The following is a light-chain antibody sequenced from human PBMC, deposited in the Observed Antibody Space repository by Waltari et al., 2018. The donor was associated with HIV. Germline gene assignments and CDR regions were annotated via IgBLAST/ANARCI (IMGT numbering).Light chain of an antibody. J-gene: IGKJ4*01. Sequence: EIMITKAPANLSVSPGERRIVYCRATQSVETNVAWSQQKSGGLPSLLIYGASTRATGVPFMFSAGGSVTDFTLAISSLHSDDFAVYFCQQYHFWPLTFGGGTRAEMK. CDR2: GAS. CDR1: QSVETN. CDR3: QQYHFWPLT. V-gene: IGKV3-15*01.